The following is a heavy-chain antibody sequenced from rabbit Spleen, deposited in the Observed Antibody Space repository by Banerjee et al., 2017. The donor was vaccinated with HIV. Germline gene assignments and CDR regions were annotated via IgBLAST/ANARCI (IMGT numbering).Heavy chain of an antibody. CDR3: ARDTSSSFSSYGMDL. Sequence: QSLEESGGDLVKPGASLTLTCIASGVSFSGSSYMCWVRQAPGKGLEWIACIDSGSSSFTYFASWAKGRFTISEASSTTVTLQMTSLTAADTATYFCARDTSSSFSSYGMDLWGPGTLVTVS. D-gene: IGHD1-1*01. V-gene: IGHV1S40*01. CDR1: GVSFSGSSY. J-gene: IGHJ6*01. CDR2: IDSGSSSFT.